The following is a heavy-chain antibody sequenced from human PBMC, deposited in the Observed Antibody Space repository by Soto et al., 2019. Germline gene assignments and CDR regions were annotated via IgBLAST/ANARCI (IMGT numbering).Heavy chain of an antibody. CDR3: ATDLYYDILTGYLPV. V-gene: IGHV1-24*01. J-gene: IGHJ3*01. Sequence: GASVKVSCKVSGYTLTELSMHWVRQAPGKGLEWMGGFDPEDGETIYAQKFQGRVTMTEDTSTDTAYMELSSLRSEDTAVYYCATDLYYDILTGYLPVWGQGTMLTVS. CDR1: GYTLTELS. CDR2: FDPEDGET. D-gene: IGHD3-9*01.